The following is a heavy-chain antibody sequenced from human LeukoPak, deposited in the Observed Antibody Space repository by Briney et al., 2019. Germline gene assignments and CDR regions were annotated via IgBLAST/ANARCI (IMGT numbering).Heavy chain of an antibody. J-gene: IGHJ3*02. V-gene: IGHV2-5*02. CDR3: AHSEDTALVHDAFDI. CDR1: GFSLSTSGVG. CDR2: LYWDDDK. D-gene: IGHD5-18*01. Sequence: SGPTLVNPTQTLSLTCTFFGFSLSTSGVGVGWIRQPSGKALEWLALLYWDDDKRYIPSLKSRLSITKDTSKNQVVLTMTNMDPVDTATYYCAHSEDTALVHDAFDIWGQGTMVTVSS.